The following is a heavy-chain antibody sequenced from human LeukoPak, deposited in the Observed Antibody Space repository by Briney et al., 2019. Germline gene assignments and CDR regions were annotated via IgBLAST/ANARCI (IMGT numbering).Heavy chain of an antibody. CDR1: GGSISSGDYY. CDR3: ARSGSYPVGFDP. Sequence: PSQTLSLTCTVSGGSISSGDYYWSWIRQPPGKGLEWIGYIYYSGSTYYNPSLKSRVTISVDTSKNQFSLKLSSVTAADTAVYYCARSGSYPVGFDPWGQGTLVTVSS. CDR2: IYYSGST. V-gene: IGHV4-30-4*01. D-gene: IGHD1-26*01. J-gene: IGHJ5*02.